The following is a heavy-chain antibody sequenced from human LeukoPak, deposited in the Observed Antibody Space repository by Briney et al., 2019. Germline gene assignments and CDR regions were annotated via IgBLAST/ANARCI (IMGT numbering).Heavy chain of an antibody. Sequence: GASVKVSCKTSGYTFTDFYLHWVRQAPGQGLEWMGWINPNSGDTHYAQKFQGRVTMTGDTSISTAYMDLNSLISDDTAVYYCARVQYQLLFEGNWFDPWGQGTLVTVSS. V-gene: IGHV1-2*02. D-gene: IGHD2-2*01. CDR3: ARVQYQLLFEGNWFDP. CDR1: GYTFTDFY. CDR2: INPNSGDT. J-gene: IGHJ5*02.